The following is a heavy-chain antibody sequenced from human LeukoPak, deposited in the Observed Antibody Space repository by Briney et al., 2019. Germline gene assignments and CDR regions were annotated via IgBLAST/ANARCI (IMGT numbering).Heavy chain of an antibody. CDR3: ARDEGMVVAASSFDY. V-gene: IGHV1-2*02. D-gene: IGHD2-15*01. Sequence: ASVNVSFKASGYTFTVYYMHWVRQAPGQGLEWMGWINPNSGGTNYAQKFQGRVTMTRDTSISTAYMELSRLRSDDTAVYYCARDEGMVVAASSFDYWGQGTLVTVSS. J-gene: IGHJ4*02. CDR1: GYTFTVYY. CDR2: INPNSGGT.